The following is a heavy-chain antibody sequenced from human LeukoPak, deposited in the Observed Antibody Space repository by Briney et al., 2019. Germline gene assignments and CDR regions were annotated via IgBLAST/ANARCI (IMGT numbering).Heavy chain of an antibody. J-gene: IGHJ4*02. V-gene: IGHV1-18*01. CDR3: ARAAGNYFDY. Sequence: ASVKVSCKASDYTFTSYGISWVRQAPGQGLEWVGWISAYNGNTNYVQKLQGRVTMTTDTSTSTAYMELRSLTSDDTAAYYCARAAGNYFDYWGQRTLVTFSS. CDR1: DYTFTSYG. CDR2: ISAYNGNT.